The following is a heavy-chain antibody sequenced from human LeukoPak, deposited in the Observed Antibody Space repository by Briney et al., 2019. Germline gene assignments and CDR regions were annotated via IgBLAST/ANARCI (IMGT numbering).Heavy chain of an antibody. D-gene: IGHD4-11*01. J-gene: IGHJ6*03. CDR1: GGSISSYY. V-gene: IGHV4-59*01. CDR3: ARGAYSNAPNYYYMDV. CDR2: IYYSGNT. Sequence: SETLSLTCTVSGGSISSYYWSWIRQPPGKGLEWIGYIYYSGNTNYNPSLKSRVTISVDTSKNQFSLKLSSVTAADTAVYYCARGAYSNAPNYYYMDVWGKGTTVTVSS.